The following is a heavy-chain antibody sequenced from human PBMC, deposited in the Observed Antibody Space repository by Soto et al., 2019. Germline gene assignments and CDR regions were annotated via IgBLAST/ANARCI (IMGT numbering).Heavy chain of an antibody. J-gene: IGHJ6*02. V-gene: IGHV4-31*03. CDR2: IYYSGST. Sequence: SETLSLTCTVSCGSISSGGYYWSWIRQHPGKGLEWIGYIYYSGSTYYNPSLKSRVTISVDTSKNQFSLKLSSVTAADTAVYYCARGGYDSSGYYRDYYYYGMDVWGQGTTVTVSS. CDR3: ARGGYDSSGYYRDYYYYGMDV. D-gene: IGHD3-22*01. CDR1: CGSISSGGYY.